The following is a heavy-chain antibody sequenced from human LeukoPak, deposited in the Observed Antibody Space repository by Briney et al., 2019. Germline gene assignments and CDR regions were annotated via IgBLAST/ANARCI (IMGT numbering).Heavy chain of an antibody. D-gene: IGHD1-26*01. CDR1: GYTFTSYG. CDR2: ISAYNGNT. CDR3: ARDIRRVGATSHYYGMDV. J-gene: IGHJ6*02. Sequence: ASVKVSCKASGYTFTSYGISWVRQAPGQGLEWMGWISAYNGNTNYAQKLQGRVTMTTDTSTSTAYMELRSLRSDDTAVYYCARDIRRVGATSHYYGMDVWGQGTTVTVSS. V-gene: IGHV1-18*01.